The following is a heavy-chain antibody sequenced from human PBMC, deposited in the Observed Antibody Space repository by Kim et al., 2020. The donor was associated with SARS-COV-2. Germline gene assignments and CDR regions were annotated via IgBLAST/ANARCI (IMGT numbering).Heavy chain of an antibody. J-gene: IGHJ6*02. CDR1: GFTFSSYS. CDR3: AREPDLYGDYDDLYYYYYYGMDV. V-gene: IGHV3-21*01. CDR2: ISSSSSYI. D-gene: IGHD4-17*01. Sequence: GGSLRLSCAASGFTFSSYSMNWVRQAPGKGLEWVSSISSSSSYIYYADSVKGRFTISRDNAKNSLYLQMNSLRAEDTAVYYCAREPDLYGDYDDLYYYYYYGMDVWGQGTTVTVSS.